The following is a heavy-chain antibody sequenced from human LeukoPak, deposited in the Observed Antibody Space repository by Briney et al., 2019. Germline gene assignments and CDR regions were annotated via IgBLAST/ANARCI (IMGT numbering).Heavy chain of an antibody. J-gene: IGHJ4*02. Sequence: GGSLRLSCAASAFTFSDYSMNWVRQAPGKGLEWISYISGRSSTIYYADSVRGRFTISRDNAKNSMYLQMNSLRAEDTDVYYCARDRLTSGSYFFDYWGQGTLVTVYS. V-gene: IGHV3-48*01. CDR2: ISGRSSTI. D-gene: IGHD1-26*01. CDR1: AFTFSDYS. CDR3: ARDRLTSGSYFFDY.